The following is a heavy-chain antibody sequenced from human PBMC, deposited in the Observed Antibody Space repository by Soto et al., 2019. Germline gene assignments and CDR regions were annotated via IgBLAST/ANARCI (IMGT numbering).Heavy chain of an antibody. CDR3: ATAYCSSTSCHTNWYFDL. J-gene: IGHJ2*01. V-gene: IGHV4-4*02. Sequence: QVQLQESGPGLVKPSGTLSLTCAVSGGSISSSNWWSWVRQPPGKGLEWIGEIYHSGSTNYNPSLKSRLXXXVXXSKNQSSLKLSSVTAADTAVYYCATAYCSSTSCHTNWYFDLWGRGTLVTVSS. CDR2: IYHSGST. CDR1: GGSISSSNW. D-gene: IGHD2-2*01.